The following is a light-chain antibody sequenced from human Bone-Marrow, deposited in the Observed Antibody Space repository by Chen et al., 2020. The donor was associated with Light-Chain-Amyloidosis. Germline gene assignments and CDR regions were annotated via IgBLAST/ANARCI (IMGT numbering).Light chain of an antibody. CDR2: RDT. V-gene: IGLV3-25*03. CDR3: QSADSSGTYEVI. J-gene: IGLJ2*01. Sequence: SYALTQPPSVSVSPVQTARITCSGDDLPTQYAYWYQQKPGQAPVLVIPRDTERPAGISERFSGSSSGTTAKLTISGVQAEDEADYHCQSADSSGTYEVIFGGGTKLTVL. CDR1: DLPTQY.